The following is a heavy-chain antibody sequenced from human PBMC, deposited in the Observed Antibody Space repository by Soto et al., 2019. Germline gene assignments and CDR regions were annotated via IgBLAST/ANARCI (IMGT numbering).Heavy chain of an antibody. J-gene: IGHJ4*02. CDR3: ARGPAFLLGKATSATFDY. Sequence: SETLSLTCAVYGGSFSGYYWSWIRQPPGKGLEWIGEINHSGSTDYNPSLETRVTISLDTSKNQFSLKLTSVTAADTAVYYCARGPAFLLGKATSATFDYWGQGILVTVSS. CDR2: INHSGST. V-gene: IGHV4-34*01. CDR1: GGSFSGYY.